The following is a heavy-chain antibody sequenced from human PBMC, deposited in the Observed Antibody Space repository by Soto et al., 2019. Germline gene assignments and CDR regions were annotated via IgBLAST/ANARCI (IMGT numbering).Heavy chain of an antibody. CDR1: GFTFSSYS. CDR3: AKKVNSGSGSQYFDY. CDR2: FRAGGDDGTT. Sequence: GGSLRLSCVASGFTFSSYSMSWVRQAPGKGLEWVSGFRAGGDDGTTYYADSVEGRFTISRDNSKNTLFLQMNSLRAEDTAIYYCAKKVNSGSGSQYFDYFGQGTLLTVSS. V-gene: IGHV3-23*01. D-gene: IGHD3-10*01. J-gene: IGHJ4*02.